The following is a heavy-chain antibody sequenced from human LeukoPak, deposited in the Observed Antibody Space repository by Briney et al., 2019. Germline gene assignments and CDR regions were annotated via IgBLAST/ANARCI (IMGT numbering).Heavy chain of an antibody. V-gene: IGHV3-21*01. D-gene: IGHD1-14*01. CDR2: ISSSSSYI. CDR3: AFSPVSEGFDY. Sequence: GGSLRLSCAASGLTFSSYSMNWVRQAPGKGLEWVSSISSSSSYIYYADSVKGRFTISRDNAKNSLYLQMNSLRAEDTAVYYCAFSPVSEGFDYWGQGTLVTVSS. J-gene: IGHJ4*02. CDR1: GLTFSSYS.